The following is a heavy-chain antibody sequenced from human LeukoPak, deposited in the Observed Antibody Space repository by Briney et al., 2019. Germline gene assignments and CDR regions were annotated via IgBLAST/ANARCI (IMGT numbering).Heavy chain of an antibody. D-gene: IGHD5-12*01. J-gene: IGHJ4*02. V-gene: IGHV4-30-2*01. Sequence: SQNLSLTCAVSGGSISSGTYSWNWIRQPPGKGLEWVGYIFHSGSTYYSPSLKSRVTTSVDTSQTQFSLKLSSVTAADTAMYYCARGYSDYPYFFDSWGQGALVTVSS. CDR3: ARGYSDYPYFFDS. CDR2: IFHSGST. CDR1: GGSISSGTYS.